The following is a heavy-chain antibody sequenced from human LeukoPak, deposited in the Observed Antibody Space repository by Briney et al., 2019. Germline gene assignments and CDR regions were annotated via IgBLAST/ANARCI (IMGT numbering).Heavy chain of an antibody. CDR3: ARERFYSSGSKSNRVDY. Sequence: SETLSLTCTVSGGSISSSSYYCGWIRQPPGKGLEWIGSIYYSGSTYYNPSLKSRVTISVDTSKNQFSLKLSPVTAADTAVYYCARERFYSSGSKSNRVDYWGQGTLVTVSS. CDR1: GGSISSSSYY. D-gene: IGHD6-19*01. J-gene: IGHJ4*02. CDR2: IYYSGST. V-gene: IGHV4-39*07.